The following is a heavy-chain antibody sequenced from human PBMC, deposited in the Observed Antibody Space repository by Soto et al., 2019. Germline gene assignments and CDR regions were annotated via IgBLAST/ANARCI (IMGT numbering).Heavy chain of an antibody. CDR2: IIPIFGTA. J-gene: IGHJ4*01. D-gene: IGHD2-21*02. V-gene: IGHV1-69*12. CDR3: ARDRGGNSANYCDY. Sequence: QVQLVQSGAEVKKPGSSVKVSCKASGGTFSSYAISWVRQAPGQGLEWMGGIIPIFGTANYAQQFQGRVTITADESTITAYMEVSSLSSEDTAVYYCARDRGGNSANYCDYSGHGTLVTVST. CDR1: GGTFSSYA.